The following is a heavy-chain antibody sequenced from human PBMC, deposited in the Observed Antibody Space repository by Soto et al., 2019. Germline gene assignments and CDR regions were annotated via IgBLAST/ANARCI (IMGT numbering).Heavy chain of an antibody. CDR3: ARDVIAAAGTAG. CDR1: GGTFSSYA. D-gene: IGHD6-13*01. CDR2: IIPIFGTA. V-gene: IGHV1-69*12. Sequence: QVQLVQSGAEVKKPGSSVKVSCKASGGTFSSYAISWVRQAPGQGLEWMGGIIPIFGTANYAQKFQGRVPIXAXASTSTAYMGLSSLRSEDTAVYYCARDVIAAAGTAGWGQGTLVTVSS. J-gene: IGHJ4*02.